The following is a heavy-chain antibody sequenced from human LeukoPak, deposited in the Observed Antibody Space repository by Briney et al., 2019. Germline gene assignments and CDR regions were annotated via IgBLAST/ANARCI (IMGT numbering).Heavy chain of an antibody. CDR2: IYYSGST. Sequence: PSETLSLTCTVSGGSISSYYWSWIRQPPGKGLEWIGYIYYSGSTNYNPSLKSRVTISVDTSKNQFSLKLSSVTAADTAVYYCATKGAYGGNSPFDYWGQGTLVTVSS. CDR3: ATKGAYGGNSPFDY. D-gene: IGHD4-23*01. J-gene: IGHJ4*02. V-gene: IGHV4-59*01. CDR1: GGSISSYY.